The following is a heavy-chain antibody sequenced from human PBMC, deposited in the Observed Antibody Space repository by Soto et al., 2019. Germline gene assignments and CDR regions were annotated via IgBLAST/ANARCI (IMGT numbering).Heavy chain of an antibody. J-gene: IGHJ6*02. Sequence: SESLSLTCTVSGGSISSGDYYWSWIRQPPGKGLEWIGYIYYSGSTYYNPSLKSRVTISVDTSKNQFSLKLSSVTAADTAVYYCARGQYYDFWSGSLQRRSYYGMDVWGQGTTVTVSS. V-gene: IGHV4-30-4*01. CDR3: ARGQYYDFWSGSLQRRSYYGMDV. CDR1: GGSISSGDYY. D-gene: IGHD3-3*01. CDR2: IYYSGST.